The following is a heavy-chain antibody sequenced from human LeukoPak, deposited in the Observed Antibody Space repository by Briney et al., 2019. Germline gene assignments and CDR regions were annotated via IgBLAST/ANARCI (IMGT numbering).Heavy chain of an antibody. V-gene: IGHV4-59*01. CDR3: ARDGSSGYFDY. CDR1: GFTFSSYA. D-gene: IGHD3-22*01. Sequence: GSLRLSCAASGFTFSSYAMSWVRQAPGKGLEWIGYIYYSGSTNYNPSLKSRVTISVDTSKNQFSLKLSSVTAADTAVYYCARDGSSGYFDYWGQGTLVTVSS. CDR2: IYYSGST. J-gene: IGHJ4*02.